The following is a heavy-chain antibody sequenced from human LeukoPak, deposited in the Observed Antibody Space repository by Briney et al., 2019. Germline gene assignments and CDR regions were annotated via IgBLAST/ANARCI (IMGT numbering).Heavy chain of an antibody. J-gene: IGHJ4*02. Sequence: SETLSLTCAVYGGSFSGYYWSWIRQPPGKGLEWIGEINHSGSTNYNPSLKSRVTISVDTSKNQFSLELSSVTAADTAVYYCASSQQLSPFFYWGQGTLVTVSS. CDR1: GGSFSGYY. V-gene: IGHV4-34*01. CDR3: ASSQQLSPFFY. CDR2: INHSGST. D-gene: IGHD6-13*01.